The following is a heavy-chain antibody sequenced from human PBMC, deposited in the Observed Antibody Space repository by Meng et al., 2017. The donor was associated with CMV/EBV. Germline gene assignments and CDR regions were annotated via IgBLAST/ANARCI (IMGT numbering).Heavy chain of an antibody. Sequence: GESLKISCAASGFTFSSYEMNWVRQAPGKGLEWVSYISSSGSTIYYADSVKGRFTISRDNAKNSLYLQMNSLRAEDTAVYYCARESDRSTSCPGYDYWGQGTLVTVS. D-gene: IGHD2-2*01. V-gene: IGHV3-48*03. CDR1: GFTFSSYE. J-gene: IGHJ4*02. CDR3: ARESDRSTSCPGYDY. CDR2: ISSSGSTI.